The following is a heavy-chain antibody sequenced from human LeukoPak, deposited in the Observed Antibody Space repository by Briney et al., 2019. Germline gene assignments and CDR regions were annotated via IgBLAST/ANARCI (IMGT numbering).Heavy chain of an antibody. D-gene: IGHD3-3*01. CDR3: AKAPTYYDFWSGYHSFDY. J-gene: IGHJ4*02. V-gene: IGHV3-23*01. CDR2: ISGSGGST. CDR1: GFTFSSYA. Sequence: GGSLRLSCAASGFTFSSYAMSWVRQAPGKGLEWVSAISGSGGSTYYADSVKGRFTISRDNSKNTLYLQMKSLRVEDTAVYYCAKAPTYYDFWSGYHSFDYWGQGTLVTVSS.